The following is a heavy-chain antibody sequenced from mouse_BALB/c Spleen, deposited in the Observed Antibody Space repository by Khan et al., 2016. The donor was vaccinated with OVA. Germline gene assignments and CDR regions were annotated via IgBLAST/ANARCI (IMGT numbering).Heavy chain of an antibody. V-gene: IGHV1S136*01. Sequence: VQLQQSGPELVKPGASVKMSCKASGYTFTSYVMHWVRQKPGQGLEWIGYIYPYNDDTKYNEKIKGKATLTSDKSSSTAYMELTSLTADDSAVYSCARNYGYDVYFDYWGQGATLTVSS. CDR1: GYTFTSYV. CDR3: ARNYGYDVYFDY. D-gene: IGHD2-14*01. J-gene: IGHJ2*01. CDR2: IYPYNDDT.